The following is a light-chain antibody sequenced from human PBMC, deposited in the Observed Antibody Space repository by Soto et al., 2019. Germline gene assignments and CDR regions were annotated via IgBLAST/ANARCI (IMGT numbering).Light chain of an antibody. CDR3: QQRSNS. CDR2: DAS. V-gene: IGKV3-11*01. CDR1: QSVGRS. J-gene: IGKJ4*01. Sequence: EIVLTQSPATLSLSPGDRAVLSCRASQSVGRSLTWYQHKAGQAPRLLIYDASTRATGIPRRFSGSGSGTDFTLTISSLEPEDFAVYYCQQRSNSFGGGTKVEIK.